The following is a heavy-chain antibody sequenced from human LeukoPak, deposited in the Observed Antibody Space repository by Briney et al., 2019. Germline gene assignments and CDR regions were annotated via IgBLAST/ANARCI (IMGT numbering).Heavy chain of an antibody. CDR3: AKGGHSSGWSFYYFDS. CDR1: GFIFNTYA. Sequence: GGSLRLSCAASGFIFNTYAMTWVRQSPGKGLEWVSAFSATDGSTQYADSLKGRFTISRDNSKSTLYLQMNSLRAEDTAVYYCAKGGHSSGWSFYYFDSWGQGTLVTVSS. J-gene: IGHJ4*02. V-gene: IGHV3-23*01. D-gene: IGHD6-13*01. CDR2: FSATDGST.